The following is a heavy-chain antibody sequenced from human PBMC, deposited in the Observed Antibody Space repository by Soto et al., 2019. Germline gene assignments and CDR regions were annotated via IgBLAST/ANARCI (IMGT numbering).Heavy chain of an antibody. CDR3: AREIVVVPAAINYYYYYGMDV. V-gene: IGHV1-8*01. CDR2: MNPNSGNT. D-gene: IGHD2-2*01. CDR1: GYTFTSYD. Sequence: ASVKVSCKASGYTFTSYDINWVRQATGQGLEWMGWMNPNSGNTGYAQKFQGRVTMTRNTSISTAYMELSSLRSEDTAVYYCAREIVVVPAAINYYYYYGMDVWGQGTTVTVSS. J-gene: IGHJ6*02.